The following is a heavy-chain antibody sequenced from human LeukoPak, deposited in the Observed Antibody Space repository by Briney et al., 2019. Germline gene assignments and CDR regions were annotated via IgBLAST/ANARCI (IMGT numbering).Heavy chain of an antibody. J-gene: IGHJ4*02. CDR2: VYAGGST. CDR1: DFTFSRNY. D-gene: IGHD1-26*01. CDR3: AKDQRWESPHYLDS. V-gene: IGHV3-53*01. Sequence: GGSLRLSCAASDFTFSRNYMNWVRQVPGKGLEWVSLVYAGGSTFYAVSVKGRFTISRDNSKNTLYVQMNSLRDEDTAVYYCAKDQRWESPHYLDSWGQGTLVTVSS.